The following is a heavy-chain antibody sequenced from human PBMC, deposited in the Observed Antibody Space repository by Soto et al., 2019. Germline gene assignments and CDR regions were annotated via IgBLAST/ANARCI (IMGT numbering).Heavy chain of an antibody. V-gene: IGHV3-74*01. CDR2: TNSDGSST. CDR1: GFIFSNYW. Sequence: PGGSLRLSCAASGFIFSNYWMHWVRQAPGKGLVWVSRTNSDGSSTNYADSVKGRFTISRDNAKNTLFLQMNSLRAEDTAVYYCARTSYSRSSADYWGQGTLVTVSS. J-gene: IGHJ4*02. CDR3: ARTSYSRSSADY. D-gene: IGHD6-6*01.